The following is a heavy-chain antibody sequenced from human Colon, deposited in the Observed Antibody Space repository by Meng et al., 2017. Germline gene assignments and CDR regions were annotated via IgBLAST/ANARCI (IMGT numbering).Heavy chain of an antibody. V-gene: IGHV4-61*01. CDR1: RGSVSSGSYY. CDR3: ARGASDYDFDY. J-gene: IGHJ4*02. D-gene: IGHD3-22*01. Sequence: QVPRQESGPGLLGPSETLSLSCAVFRGSVSSGSYYWSWIRQPPGKGLEWIGYIYYSGSTNYNPSLKSRVTISVDTSKNQFSLKLSSVTAADTAVYYCARGASDYDFDYWGQGTLVTVSS. CDR2: IYYSGST.